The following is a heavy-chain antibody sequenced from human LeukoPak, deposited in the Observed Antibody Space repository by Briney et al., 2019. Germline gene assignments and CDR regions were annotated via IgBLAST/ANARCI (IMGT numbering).Heavy chain of an antibody. CDR1: GFTFSSYS. Sequence: GGSLRLSCAASGFTFSSYSMNWVRQAPGKGLEWVSSISSSSSYIYYADSVKGRFTISRDNAKNSLYLQMNSLRAEDTAVYYCAREAMVRGVIIRPFDYWGQGTLVTVPS. CDR2: ISSSSSYI. CDR3: AREAMVRGVIIRPFDY. J-gene: IGHJ4*02. D-gene: IGHD3-10*01. V-gene: IGHV3-21*01.